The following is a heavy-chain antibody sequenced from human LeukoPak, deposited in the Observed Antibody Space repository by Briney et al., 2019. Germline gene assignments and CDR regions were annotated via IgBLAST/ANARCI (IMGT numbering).Heavy chain of an antibody. CDR3: ARTRPAGTEDY. D-gene: IGHD1-7*01. J-gene: IGHJ4*02. V-gene: IGHV3-21*01. CDR2: ITSSATFI. CDR1: GFSFSSYT. Sequence: GGSLRLSRTASGFSFSSYTMNWVRQAPGKGLEWISSITSSATFIYYADSVKGRFTISRDHAKNSLYLQMSSLRAEDTGVYYCARTRPAGTEDYWGQGTLVTVSS.